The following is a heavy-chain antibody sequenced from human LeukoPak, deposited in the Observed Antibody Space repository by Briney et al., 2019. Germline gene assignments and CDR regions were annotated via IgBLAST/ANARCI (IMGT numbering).Heavy chain of an antibody. CDR1: GGSISSYY. Sequence: PSETLSLTCTVSGGSISSYYWSWIRQPPGKGLEWIGYIYYSGSTNYNPSLKSRVTISVDTSKNQSSLKLSSVTAADTAVYYCARNRYYYDSSGYSFRWFDPWGQGTLVTVSS. D-gene: IGHD3-22*01. J-gene: IGHJ5*02. V-gene: IGHV4-59*01. CDR3: ARNRYYYDSSGYSFRWFDP. CDR2: IYYSGST.